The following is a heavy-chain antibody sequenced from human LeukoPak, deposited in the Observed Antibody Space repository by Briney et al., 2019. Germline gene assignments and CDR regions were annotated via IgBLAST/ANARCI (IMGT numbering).Heavy chain of an antibody. CDR3: ARAVNSGSPFDY. J-gene: IGHJ4*02. Sequence: ASVKVSCKASGYTFTSYYMHWVRQAPGQGLEWMGIINPSGGSTSYAQKFQGRVTMARDMSTSTVYMELSSLRSEDTAVYYCARAVNSGSPFDYWGQGTLVTVSS. CDR2: INPSGGST. V-gene: IGHV1-46*01. D-gene: IGHD1-26*01. CDR1: GYTFTSYY.